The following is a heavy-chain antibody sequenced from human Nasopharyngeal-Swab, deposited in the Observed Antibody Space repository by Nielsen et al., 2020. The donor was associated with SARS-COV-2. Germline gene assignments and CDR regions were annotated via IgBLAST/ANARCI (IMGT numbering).Heavy chain of an antibody. J-gene: IGHJ4*02. D-gene: IGHD6-19*01. V-gene: IGHV3-43*01. Sequence: GESLKISCAASEFTFDDYTMHWVRQAPGKGLEWVALISWDGGTTYYADSVKGRFTISRDNSKNSLSLQMNSLTTEDTAMYYCAKEGGLVDSNGWYYFDYWGQGTLVTVSS. CDR1: EFTFDDYT. CDR2: ISWDGGTT. CDR3: AKEGGLVDSNGWYYFDY.